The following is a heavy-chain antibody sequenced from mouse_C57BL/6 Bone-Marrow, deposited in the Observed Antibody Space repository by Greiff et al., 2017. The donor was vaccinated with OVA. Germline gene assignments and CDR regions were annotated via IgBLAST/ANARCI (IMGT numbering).Heavy chain of an antibody. J-gene: IGHJ2*01. CDR3: ARQGTGKDY. CDR2: IDPSDSYT. D-gene: IGHD4-1*01. V-gene: IGHV1-69*01. CDR1: GYTFTSYW. Sequence: QVQLQQPGAELVMPGASVKLSCKASGYTFTSYWMHWVKQRPGQGLEWIGEIDPSDSYTNYNQKFKGKSTLTVDKSSSTAYMQLSSLTSEDSAVYYCARQGTGKDYWGQGTTLTVSS.